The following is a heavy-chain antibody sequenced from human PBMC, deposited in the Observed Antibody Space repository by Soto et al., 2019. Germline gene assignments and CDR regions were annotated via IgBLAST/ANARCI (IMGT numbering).Heavy chain of an antibody. V-gene: IGHV5-10-1*01. CDR2: IDPSDSYT. Sequence: GESLKISCKGSGYSFTSYWISWVRQMPGKGLEWMGRIDPSDSYTNYSPSFQGHVTISADKSISTAYLQWSSLKASDTAMYYCARIRDYYDSSGYCYDYWGQGTLVTVSS. CDR3: ARIRDYYDSSGYCYDY. J-gene: IGHJ4*02. D-gene: IGHD3-22*01. CDR1: GYSFTSYW.